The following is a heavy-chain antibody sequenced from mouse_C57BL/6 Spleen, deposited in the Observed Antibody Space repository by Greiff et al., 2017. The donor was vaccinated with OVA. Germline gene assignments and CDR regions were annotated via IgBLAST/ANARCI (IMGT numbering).Heavy chain of an antibody. V-gene: IGHV5-9*01. Sequence: EVQLVESGGGLVKPGGSLKLPCAASGFTFSSYTMSWVRQTPEKRLEWVATISGGGGNTYYPDSVKGRFTISRDNAKNTLYLQMSSLRSEDTALYYCAREDYYASGWYFDVWGTGTTVTVSS. J-gene: IGHJ1*03. D-gene: IGHD1-1*01. CDR2: ISGGGGNT. CDR3: AREDYYASGWYFDV. CDR1: GFTFSSYT.